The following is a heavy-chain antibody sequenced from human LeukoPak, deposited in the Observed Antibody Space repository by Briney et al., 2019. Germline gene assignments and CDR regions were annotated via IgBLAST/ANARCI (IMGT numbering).Heavy chain of an antibody. CDR3: ARDYEWYSSGWYPSPGY. Sequence: PGGSLRLSCAASGFTFSEYYMSWIRQAPGKGLEWVSYISSSGSTIYYADSVKGRFTISRDNAKNSLYLQMNSLRAEDTAVYYCARDYEWYSSGWYPSPGYWGQGTLVTVSS. CDR1: GFTFSEYY. D-gene: IGHD6-19*01. CDR2: ISSSGSTI. V-gene: IGHV3-11*01. J-gene: IGHJ4*02.